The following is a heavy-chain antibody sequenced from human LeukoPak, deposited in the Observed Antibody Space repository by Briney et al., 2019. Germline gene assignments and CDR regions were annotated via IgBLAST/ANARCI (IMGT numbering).Heavy chain of an antibody. CDR2: VYYSGST. CDR3: ARLYQVTTCAKFEY. CDR1: GDSLSSGLYY. Sequence: PSEILSLTCTVSGDSLSSGLYYWGWIRQPPGKGLTWIGSVYYSGSTLFSASFENRVAMPVDRSKNQFSLKLSSVTAADTATYYCARLYQVTTCAKFEYWGQGILVTVAS. V-gene: IGHV4-39*01. D-gene: IGHD2-21*02. J-gene: IGHJ4*02.